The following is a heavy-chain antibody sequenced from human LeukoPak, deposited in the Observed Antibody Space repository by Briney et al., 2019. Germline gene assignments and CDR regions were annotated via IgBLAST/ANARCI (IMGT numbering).Heavy chain of an antibody. D-gene: IGHD6-13*01. V-gene: IGHV4-34*01. Sequence: SETLSLTCAVYGGSFSGYYWSWIRQPPGKGLEWIGEINHSGSTNYNPSLKSRVTISVDTSKNQFSLKLSSVTAADTAVYYCARGSSWYVRYAMYVWGQGTTVTVSS. CDR3: ARGSSWYVRYAMYV. CDR1: GGSFSGYY. J-gene: IGHJ6*02. CDR2: INHSGST.